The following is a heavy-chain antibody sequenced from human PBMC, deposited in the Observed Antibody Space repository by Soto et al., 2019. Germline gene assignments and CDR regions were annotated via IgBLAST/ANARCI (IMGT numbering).Heavy chain of an antibody. CDR2: IYHSGST. CDR3: ARDQVVVGGKGMDV. V-gene: IGHV4-4*02. J-gene: IGHJ6*02. D-gene: IGHD2-15*01. CDR1: GGSISSSNW. Sequence: QVQLQESGPGLVKPSGTLSLTCDVSGGSISSSNWWCWVRQPPGKGMEWIGEIYHSGSTNYNPSHKSRVTISVDKSKNQFSLKLSSVTAADTAVYYWARDQVVVGGKGMDVWGQGTTVTVSS.